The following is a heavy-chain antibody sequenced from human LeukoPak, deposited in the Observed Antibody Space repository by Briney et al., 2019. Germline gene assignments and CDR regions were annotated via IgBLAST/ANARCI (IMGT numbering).Heavy chain of an antibody. CDR3: ARLHIRKYNWFDP. J-gene: IGHJ5*02. CDR2: IYYSGST. V-gene: IGHV4-39*01. Sequence: SETLSLTCTVSGGSISSSSYYWGWIRQPPGKGLEWIGSIYYSGSTYYNPSLKSRVTISVDTSKNQFSLKLSSVTAADTAVYYCARLHIRKYNWFDPWGQGTLVTVSS. CDR1: GGSISSSSYY. D-gene: IGHD1-14*01.